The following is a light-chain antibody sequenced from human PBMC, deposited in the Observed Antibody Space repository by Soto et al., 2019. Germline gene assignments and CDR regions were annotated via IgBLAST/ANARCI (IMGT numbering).Light chain of an antibody. CDR3: QQYNGYSPWT. Sequence: EMLMTQSPATLSVSPGDSATLSCRASRSVDTDLAWYQQKPGQAPRLLVFATSARATGIPDRFSGSGSGRDFTLTITSLQPDDSATYYCQQYNGYSPWTFGQGTKVEI. CDR2: ATS. V-gene: IGKV3D-15*01. CDR1: RSVDTD. J-gene: IGKJ1*01.